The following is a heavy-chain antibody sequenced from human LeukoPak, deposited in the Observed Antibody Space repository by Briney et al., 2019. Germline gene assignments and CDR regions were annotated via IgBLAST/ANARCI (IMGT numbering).Heavy chain of an antibody. CDR3: ARAPPIEYSSNFDY. D-gene: IGHD4-11*01. V-gene: IGHV1-18*01. J-gene: IGHJ4*02. CDR1: GYTFTSYG. CDR2: ISAYNGNT. Sequence: GSSVNVSCKGSGYTFTSYGISWVRQAAGQGLEWMGWISAYNGNTNYAQKLQGRVTMTTDTSTSTAYIELSSLRSDATAVYYCARAPPIEYSSNFDYWGQGTLVTVSS.